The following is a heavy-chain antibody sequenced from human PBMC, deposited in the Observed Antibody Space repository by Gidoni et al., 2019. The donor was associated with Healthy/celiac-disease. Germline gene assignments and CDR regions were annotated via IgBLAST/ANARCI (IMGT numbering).Heavy chain of an antibody. J-gene: IGHJ4*02. V-gene: IGHV4-34*01. CDR3: AIPYCTNGVCYHRTGGY. Sequence: QVQLQQWGAGLLKPSETLSLTCAVYGGSFSGYYWSWIRQPPGKGLEWIGEINHSGSNNYNPSLKSRVTISVDTSKNQFSLKLSSVTAADTAVYYCAIPYCTNGVCYHRTGGYWGQGTLVTVSS. D-gene: IGHD2-8*01. CDR1: GGSFSGYY. CDR2: INHSGSN.